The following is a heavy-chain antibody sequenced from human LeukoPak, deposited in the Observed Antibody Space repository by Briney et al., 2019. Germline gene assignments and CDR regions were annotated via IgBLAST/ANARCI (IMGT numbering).Heavy chain of an antibody. CDR2: ISSSGSTI. J-gene: IGHJ5*02. V-gene: IGHV3-48*03. D-gene: IGHD3-10*01. CDR3: AREDYYGSGSYSPYNWFDP. CDR1: GFTFSSYE. Sequence: PGGSLRLSCAASGFTFSSYEMNWVRQAPGKGLEWVSYISSSGSTIYYADSVKGRFTISRDNAKNSLYLQMNSLRAEDTAVYYCAREDYYGSGSYSPYNWFDPWGQGTLVTVSS.